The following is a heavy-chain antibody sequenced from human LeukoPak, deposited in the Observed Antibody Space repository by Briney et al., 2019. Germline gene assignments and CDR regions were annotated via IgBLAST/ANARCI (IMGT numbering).Heavy chain of an antibody. V-gene: IGHV4-30-4*01. CDR3: ARWLAPTYGMDV. J-gene: IGHJ6*02. Sequence: SETLSLTCTVSGGSISSSSYYWSWIRQPPGKGLEWIGYIYYSGSTYYNPSLKSRVTISVDTSKNQFSLKLSSLTAADTAVYYCARWLAPTYGMDVWGQGTTVTVSS. CDR1: GGSISSSSYY. CDR2: IYYSGST. D-gene: IGHD3-10*01.